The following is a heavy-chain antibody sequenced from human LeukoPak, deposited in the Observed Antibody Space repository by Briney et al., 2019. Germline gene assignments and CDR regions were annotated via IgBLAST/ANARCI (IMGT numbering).Heavy chain of an antibody. V-gene: IGHV3-21*05. J-gene: IGHJ4*02. Sequence: GGSLRLSCAASGFAFSDYSINWVCQAPGKGLEWVANTRGSGSGMGSGNYYAGAVKGRFTISRDNAKNSLYLQMNSLRAEDTAFYYCARDDNWGFDYWGQGALVTVSS. D-gene: IGHD7-27*01. CDR3: ARDDNWGFDY. CDR1: GFAFSDYS. CDR2: TRGSGSGM.